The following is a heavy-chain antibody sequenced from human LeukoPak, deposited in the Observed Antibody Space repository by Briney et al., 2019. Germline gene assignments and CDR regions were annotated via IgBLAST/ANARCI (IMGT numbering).Heavy chain of an antibody. J-gene: IGHJ5*02. D-gene: IGHD3-10*01. CDR1: GGSFSGYY. CDR3: ARRIRRRGVPPLDWFDP. CDR2: INHSGST. Sequence: SETLSLTCAVYGGSFSGYYWSWIRQPPGEGLEWIGEINHSGSTNYNPSLKSRVTISVDTSKNQFSLKLSSVTAADTAVYYCARRIRRRGVPPLDWFDPWSQGTLVTVSS. V-gene: IGHV4-34*01.